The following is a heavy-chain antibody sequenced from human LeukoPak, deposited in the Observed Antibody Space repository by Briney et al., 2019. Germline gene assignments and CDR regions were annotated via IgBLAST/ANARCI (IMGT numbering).Heavy chain of an antibody. CDR2: ISWNSGSI. CDR3: AKDSRIYYYYGMDV. J-gene: IGHJ6*02. Sequence: GGSLRLSCAASGFTFDDYAMHWVRQAPGKGLEWVSGISWNSGSIGYADSVKGRFTIPRDNAKNSLYLQMNSLRAEDTALYYCAKDSRIYYYYGMDVWGQGTTVTVSS. V-gene: IGHV3-9*01. CDR1: GFTFDDYA.